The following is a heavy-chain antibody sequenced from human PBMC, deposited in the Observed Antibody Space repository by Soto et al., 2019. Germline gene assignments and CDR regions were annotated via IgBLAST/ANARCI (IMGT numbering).Heavy chain of an antibody. D-gene: IGHD4-17*01. V-gene: IGHV4-39*01. CDR3: ASPARSGPYGDYPQRPFDY. J-gene: IGHJ4*02. CDR1: GGSISSSSYY. Sequence: PSETLSLTCTVSGGSISSSSYYWGWIRQPPGGGLEWIGSIYYSGSTYYNPSLKSRVTISVDTSKNQFSLKLSSVTAADTAVYYCASPARSGPYGDYPQRPFDYWGQGTLVTVSS. CDR2: IYYSGST.